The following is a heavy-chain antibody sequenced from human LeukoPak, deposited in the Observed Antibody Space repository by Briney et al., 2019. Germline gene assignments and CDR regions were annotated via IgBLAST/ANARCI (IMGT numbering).Heavy chain of an antibody. CDR3: ARGRFFWTY. V-gene: IGHV4-59*01. CDR2: IYYSGST. Sequence: SETLSLTRTVSTGSINSYYWSWIRQPPGKGLEWIGYIYYSGSTNYNSSLKGRVTISVDTSKNQFSLKLNSVTAADTAVYYCARGRFFWTYWGQGTLVTVSS. D-gene: IGHD3/OR15-3a*01. J-gene: IGHJ4*02. CDR1: TGSINSYY.